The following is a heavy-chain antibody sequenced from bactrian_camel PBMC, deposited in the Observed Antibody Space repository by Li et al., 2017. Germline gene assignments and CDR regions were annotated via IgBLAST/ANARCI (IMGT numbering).Heavy chain of an antibody. CDR2: IDSDNSTT. V-gene: IGHV3-2*01. CDR1: EYLFTSYC. J-gene: IGHJ4*01. CDR3: AAGPRLYGGSWSFPGWYKY. Sequence: HVQLVESGGGSVQAGGSLRLSCAAHEYLFTSYCMGWFRQAPGKDREGVASIDSDNSTTYGDFVKGRFTISRDIAKNTLYLQMSSLKLEDTGIYYCAAGPRLYGGSWSFPGWYKYWGQGTQVTVSS. D-gene: IGHD6*01.